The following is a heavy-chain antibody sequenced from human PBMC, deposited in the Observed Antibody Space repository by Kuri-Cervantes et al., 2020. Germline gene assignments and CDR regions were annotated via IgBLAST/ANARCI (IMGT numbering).Heavy chain of an antibody. CDR2: ISWNSGSI. V-gene: IGHV3-9*01. CDR3: ARELWSDY. CDR1: GFTFDDYA. Sequence: GGSLRLSCAASGFTFDDYAMHWVRQAPGKGLEWVSGISWNSGSIGYADSVKGRFTISRDNAKNSLYLQMNSLRAEDTAVYYCARELWSDYWGQGTLVTVSS. J-gene: IGHJ4*02. D-gene: IGHD5-18*01.